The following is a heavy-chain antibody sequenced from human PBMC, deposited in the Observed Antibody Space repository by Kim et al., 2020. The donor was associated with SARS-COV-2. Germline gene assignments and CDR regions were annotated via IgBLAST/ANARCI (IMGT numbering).Heavy chain of an antibody. CDR1: GGSISSGSYY. V-gene: IGHV4-61*02. CDR3: ARSWGYCSSTSCPYYFDY. CDR2: FYTSGST. Sequence: SETLSLTCTVSGGSISSGSYYWSWIRQPAGKGLEWIGRFYTSGSTNYNPSLKSRVTISVDTSKNQFSLRLSSVTAADTAVYYCARSWGYCSSTSCPYYFDYWGQGTLVTVSS. D-gene: IGHD2-2*01. J-gene: IGHJ4*02.